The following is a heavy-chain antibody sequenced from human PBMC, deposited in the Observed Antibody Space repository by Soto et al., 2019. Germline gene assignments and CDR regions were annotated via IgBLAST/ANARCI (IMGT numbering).Heavy chain of an antibody. D-gene: IGHD3-3*02. Sequence: QVQLVQSGAEVKKPGSSVKVSCKASGGTFSSSAFSWVRQAPGQGLEWMGGIIPLFRTPDYGQRFQGRVTITADESAGTVYMELRGLRSEATAVYFCARDKGRQQLGGNYYYITDIWGQGTTVTVSS. V-gene: IGHV1-69*12. J-gene: IGHJ6*02. CDR1: GGTFSSSA. CDR3: ARDKGRQQLGGNYYYITDI. CDR2: IIPLFRTP.